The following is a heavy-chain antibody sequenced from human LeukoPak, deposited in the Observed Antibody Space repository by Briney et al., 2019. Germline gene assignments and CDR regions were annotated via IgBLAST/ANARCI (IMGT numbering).Heavy chain of an antibody. CDR2: IYYTGST. CDR1: GGSISTYY. V-gene: IGHV4-59*01. CDR3: ASGSPFDY. Sequence: SETLSLTCTVSGGSISTYYWSWIRQPPGKGLEWIGYIYYTGSTSYNPSLKSRVTMSLDASKNQFSLELNSVTPADTAVYYCASGSPFDYWGQGTLITVSS. J-gene: IGHJ4*02. D-gene: IGHD3-10*01.